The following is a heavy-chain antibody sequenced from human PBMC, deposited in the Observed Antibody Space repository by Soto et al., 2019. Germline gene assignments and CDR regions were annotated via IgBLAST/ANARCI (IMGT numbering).Heavy chain of an antibody. CDR1: GFSLSNARMG. V-gene: IGHV2-26*01. D-gene: IGHD3-16*02. J-gene: IGHJ4*02. CDR3: ARMSVTFGGVIVIIDY. Sequence: QVTLKESGPVLVIPTETLTLTCTVSGFSLSNARMGVSWIRQPPGKALEWLAHIFSNDEKSYSTSLKSRLTISKDTSKSQVVLTMTNMEPVDTATYYCARMSVTFGGVIVIIDYWGQGTLVTVSS. CDR2: IFSNDEK.